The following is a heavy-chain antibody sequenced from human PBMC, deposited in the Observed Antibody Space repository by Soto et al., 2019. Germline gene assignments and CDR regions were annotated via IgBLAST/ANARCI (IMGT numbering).Heavy chain of an antibody. Sequence: SETLSLTCTVSGSSISSSSYYWGWIRQPPGKGLEWIGSIYYSGSTYYNPSLKSRVTISVDTSKNQFSLKLSSVTAADTAVYYCARHERQQWLPVAGHEEMIAEIDYWGQGTLVTVSS. V-gene: IGHV4-39*01. CDR2: IYYSGST. D-gene: IGHD6-19*01. CDR3: ARHERQQWLPVAGHEEMIAEIDY. J-gene: IGHJ4*02. CDR1: GSSISSSSYY.